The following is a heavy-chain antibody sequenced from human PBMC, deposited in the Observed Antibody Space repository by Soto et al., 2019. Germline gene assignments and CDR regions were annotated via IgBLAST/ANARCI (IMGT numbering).Heavy chain of an antibody. CDR3: TTDSYITSIIVRFDY. D-gene: IGHD3-22*01. CDR1: GFTFSNAW. V-gene: IGHV3-15*07. J-gene: IGHJ4*01. Sequence: EVHLVESGGGLVKPGGSLRLSCAASGFTFSNAWINWVRQTPGKGLEWVGRVKSKTDGGTTDFAAPVTGRFAISKDDSKNMVYLEMNSLNTEDTAIYYCTTDSYITSIIVRFDYWGHGTLVTVSS. CDR2: VKSKTDGGTT.